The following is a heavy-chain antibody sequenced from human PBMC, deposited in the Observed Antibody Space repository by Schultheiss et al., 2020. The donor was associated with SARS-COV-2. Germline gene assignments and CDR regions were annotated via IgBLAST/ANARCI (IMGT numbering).Heavy chain of an antibody. D-gene: IGHD2-2*02. V-gene: IGHV3-30*18. CDR1: GFTFSSYG. Sequence: GESLKISCAASGFTFSSYGMHWVRQAPGKGLEWVAVISYDGSNKYYADSVKGRFTISRDNSKNTLYLQMNSLRAEDTAVYYCAKGEEVGYCSSTSCYTGAFDIWGQGTMVTVSS. J-gene: IGHJ3*02. CDR3: AKGEEVGYCSSTSCYTGAFDI. CDR2: ISYDGSNK.